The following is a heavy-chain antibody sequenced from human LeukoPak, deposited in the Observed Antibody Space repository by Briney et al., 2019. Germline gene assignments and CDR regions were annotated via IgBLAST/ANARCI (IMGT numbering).Heavy chain of an antibody. CDR2: IYYSGST. CDR3: ATWVSGGSATNLRKTENWFDP. J-gene: IGHJ5*02. CDR1: GGSISSGSYY. Sequence: SETLSLTCTVSGGSISSGSYYWSWIRQPAGKGLEWIGRIYYSGSTYYNPSLKSRVTISVDTSKNQFSLKLSSVTAADTAVYYCATWVSGGSATNLRKTENWFDPWGQGTLVTVSS. V-gene: IGHV4-39*01. D-gene: IGHD2-15*01.